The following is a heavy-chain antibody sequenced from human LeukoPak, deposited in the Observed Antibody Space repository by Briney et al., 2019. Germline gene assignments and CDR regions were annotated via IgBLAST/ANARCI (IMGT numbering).Heavy chain of an antibody. D-gene: IGHD2-2*01. CDR3: ARAGPFVVVPAATDY. CDR1: GFTFSSYE. CDR2: ISSSGSTI. J-gene: IGHJ4*02. Sequence: QPGGSLRLSCAASGFTFSSYEMNWVRQAPGKGLEWVSYISSSGSTIYYADSVKGRFTISRDNAKNSLYLQMNSLRAEDTAVYYCARAGPFVVVPAATDYWGQGTLVTVSS. V-gene: IGHV3-48*03.